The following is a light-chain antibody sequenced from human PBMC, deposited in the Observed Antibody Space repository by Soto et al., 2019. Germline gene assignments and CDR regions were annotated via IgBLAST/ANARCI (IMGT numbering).Light chain of an antibody. CDR1: TSNIGSNY. Sequence: VLTQPPSASGTPGQGVTISCSGSTSNIGSNYVYWYQQLPGTAPKLLIYRNNQRPSGVPDRFSGSKSGTSASLAISGLRSDDEADYFCATWDDSLNGFYVFGTGTRSPS. V-gene: IGLV1-47*01. CDR3: ATWDDSLNGFYV. J-gene: IGLJ1*01. CDR2: RNN.